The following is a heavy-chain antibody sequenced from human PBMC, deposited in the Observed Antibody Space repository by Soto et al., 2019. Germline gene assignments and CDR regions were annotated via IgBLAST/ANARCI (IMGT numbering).Heavy chain of an antibody. CDR1: GYTFTSYY. CDR2: INPSGGST. D-gene: IGHD6-19*01. Sequence: QVQLVQSGAEVKKPGASVKVSCKASGYTFTSYYMHWVRQAPGQGLEWMGIINPSGGSTSYAQKCQGRVTMTRDTSTSTVYMELSSLRSEDTAVYYCDREASGWYGAFDIWGQGTMVTVSS. V-gene: IGHV1-46*03. J-gene: IGHJ3*02. CDR3: DREASGWYGAFDI.